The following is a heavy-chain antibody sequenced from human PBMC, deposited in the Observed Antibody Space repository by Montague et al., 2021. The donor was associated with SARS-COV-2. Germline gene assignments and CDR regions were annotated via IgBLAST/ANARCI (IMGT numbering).Heavy chain of an antibody. CDR2: IYYSGST. Sequence: SETLSLTCTVSGGPISSSSYYWGWIRQPPGKGLEWIGSIYYSGSTYYNPSLKSRVTISVDTSKNQFSLKLSSVTAADTAVYYCARIRIGVWGSYRYFDYWGQGTLVTVSS. CDR1: GGPISSSSYY. J-gene: IGHJ4*02. CDR3: ARIRIGVWGSYRYFDY. V-gene: IGHV4-39*01. D-gene: IGHD3-16*02.